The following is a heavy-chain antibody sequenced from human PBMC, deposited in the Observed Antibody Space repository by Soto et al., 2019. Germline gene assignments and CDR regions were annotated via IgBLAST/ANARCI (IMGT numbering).Heavy chain of an antibody. CDR1: GFTFSNYG. J-gene: IGHJ4*02. CDR3: ARDPKTSGGQHWAFNYFDS. D-gene: IGHD7-27*01. Sequence: QVQLVESGGGVVQPGRSLRLSCAASGFTFSNYGIHWVRQAPGKGLEWVALISYDGTNKFYADSVKGRFTISRDNSKSTLYLQVDSLRPEDAAVYYCARDPKTSGGQHWAFNYFDSWGQGTLVTVSS. CDR2: ISYDGTNK. V-gene: IGHV3-30*03.